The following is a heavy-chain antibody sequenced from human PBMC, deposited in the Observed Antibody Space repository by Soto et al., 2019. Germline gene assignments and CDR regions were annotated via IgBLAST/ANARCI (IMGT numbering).Heavy chain of an antibody. CDR2: ISYDGSNK. CDR3: AKDMKWGGMTTIHYFDS. Sequence: PGGSLRLSCAASGFRFSSYGMRWVRQAPGKGPEWVAFISYDGSNKYYADSVKGRFTISRDNAKSSLFLQMNSLRPDDTALYYCAKDMKWGGMTTIHYFDSWGQGTLVTVSS. V-gene: IGHV3-30*18. J-gene: IGHJ4*02. D-gene: IGHD4-17*01. CDR1: GFRFSSYG.